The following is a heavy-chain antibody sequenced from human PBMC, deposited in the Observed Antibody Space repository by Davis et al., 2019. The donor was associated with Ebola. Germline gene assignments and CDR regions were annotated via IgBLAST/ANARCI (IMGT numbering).Heavy chain of an antibody. CDR2: TYYSSKWYY. Sequence: HSQTLSLTCAISGDSVSSGGWNWIRQSPSRGLEWLGRTYYSSKWYYHYAVSVKSRITINPDTSKNQFSLQLNSVTPEDTALYYCARGWLRAGMDVWGEGTTVTVSS. J-gene: IGHJ6*04. D-gene: IGHD5-18*01. CDR1: GDSVSSGG. CDR3: ARGWLRAGMDV. V-gene: IGHV6-1*01.